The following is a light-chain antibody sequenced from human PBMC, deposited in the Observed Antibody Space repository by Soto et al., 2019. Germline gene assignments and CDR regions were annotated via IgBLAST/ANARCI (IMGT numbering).Light chain of an antibody. Sequence: EIVLTQSPGTLSLSPGERATLSCRASQTVSSSYLAWYQQKPGQAPRLLIYGASTRATGIPGRFSGSASGKFSPPTISRVEHKFLAVYSCKKYGPPPLYFFGRGT. CDR3: KKYGPPPLYF. CDR2: GAS. V-gene: IGKV3-20*01. CDR1: QTVSSSY. J-gene: IGKJ2*01.